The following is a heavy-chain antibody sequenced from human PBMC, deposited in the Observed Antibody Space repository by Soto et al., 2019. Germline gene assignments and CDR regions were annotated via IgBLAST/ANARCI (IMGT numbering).Heavy chain of an antibody. CDR1: GFTFSSYS. V-gene: IGHV3-48*01. D-gene: IGHD3-10*01. CDR3: ARDRGNSGSYYNPLDY. Sequence: GGSLRLSCAASGFTFSSYSMNWVRQAPGKGLEWVSYISSSSSTIYYADSVKGRFTISRDNAKNSLYLQMNSLRAEDTAVYYCARDRGNSGSYYNPLDYWGQGTLVTVSS. CDR2: ISSSSSTI. J-gene: IGHJ4*02.